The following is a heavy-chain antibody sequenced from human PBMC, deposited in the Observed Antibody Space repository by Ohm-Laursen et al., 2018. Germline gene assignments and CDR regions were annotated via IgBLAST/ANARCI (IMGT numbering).Heavy chain of an antibody. D-gene: IGHD1-20*01. J-gene: IGHJ3*02. CDR2: IIPIFGTA. Sequence: SVKVSCKASGGTFSSYAISWVRQAPGQGLEWMGGIIPIFGTANYAQKFQGRVTITADESTSTAYMELSSLRSEDTAVYYCTTDYNLDAFDIWGQGTMVTVSS. CDR1: GGTFSSYA. CDR3: TTDYNLDAFDI. V-gene: IGHV1-69*13.